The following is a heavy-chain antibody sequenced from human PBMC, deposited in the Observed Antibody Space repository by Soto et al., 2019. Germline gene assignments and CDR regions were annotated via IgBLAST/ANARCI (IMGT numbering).Heavy chain of an antibody. J-gene: IGHJ6*02. V-gene: IGHV4-30-4*01. Sequence: QVQLQESGPGLVKPSQTLSLTCTVSGGSISSGDYYWSWIRQPPGKGLEWIGYIYYSGSTYYNPSRKSRVTISVYTSKNNFSLKLSSVTAADTAVYYCARDGRGSYGDYYGMDVWGQGTTVIVSS. CDR1: GGSISSGDYY. CDR2: IYYSGST. CDR3: ARDGRGSYGDYYGMDV. D-gene: IGHD1-26*01.